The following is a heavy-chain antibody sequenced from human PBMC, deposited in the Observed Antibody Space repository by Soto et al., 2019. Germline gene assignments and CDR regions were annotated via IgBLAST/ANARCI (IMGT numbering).Heavy chain of an antibody. CDR3: ARSSVHIAAAGRLDL. J-gene: IGHJ5*02. CDR2: ISSDGATK. Sequence: WGSLRLSCTASGFAFMSHAIQLFRQSPLKGLEWVAVISSDGATKYVADSLKGRFTISRDNFESTMSLQMNNLRPEDTALYYCARSSVHIAAAGRLDLWGPGTLVTVSS. CDR1: GFAFMSHA. V-gene: IGHV3-30*14. D-gene: IGHD6-13*01.